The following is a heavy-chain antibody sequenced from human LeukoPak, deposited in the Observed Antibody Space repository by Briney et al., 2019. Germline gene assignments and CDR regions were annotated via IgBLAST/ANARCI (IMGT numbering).Heavy chain of an antibody. V-gene: IGHV4-59*12. CDR1: GGSISSYY. CDR2: IYYSGGT. D-gene: IGHD2-2*02. Sequence: SETLSLTCTVSGGSISSYYWSWIRQPPGKGLEWIGYIYYSGGTNYNPSLKSRVTMSVDTSKNQFSLKLSSVTAADTAVYYCARGYCSSTSCYMGSYYFDYWGQGTLVTVSS. CDR3: ARGYCSSTSCYMGSYYFDY. J-gene: IGHJ4*02.